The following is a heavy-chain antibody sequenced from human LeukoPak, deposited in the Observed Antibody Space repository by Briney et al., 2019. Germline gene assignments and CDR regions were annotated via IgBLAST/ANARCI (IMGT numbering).Heavy chain of an antibody. CDR1: GGSISSSSYY. J-gene: IGHJ3*02. CDR2: IYHSGST. Sequence: SETLSLTCTVSGGSISSSSYYWSWIRQPPGKGLEWIGEIYHSGSTNYNPSLKSRVTISVDKSKNQFSLKLSSVTAADTAVYYCAREGPYAFDIWGQGTMVTVSS. V-gene: IGHV4-39*07. CDR3: AREGPYAFDI.